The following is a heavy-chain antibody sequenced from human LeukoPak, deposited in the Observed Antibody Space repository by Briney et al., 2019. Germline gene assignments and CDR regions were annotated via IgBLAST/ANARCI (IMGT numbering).Heavy chain of an antibody. V-gene: IGHV1-69*13. Sequence: AVKVSCKASGGTFSSYAISWVRQAPGQGLEWMGGIIPIFGTANYAQKFQGRVTITADESTSTAYMELSSLRSEDTAVYYCARSRGNDILTGYPAADYWGQGTLVTVSS. D-gene: IGHD3-9*01. CDR2: IIPIFGTA. J-gene: IGHJ4*02. CDR1: GGTFSSYA. CDR3: ARSRGNDILTGYPAADY.